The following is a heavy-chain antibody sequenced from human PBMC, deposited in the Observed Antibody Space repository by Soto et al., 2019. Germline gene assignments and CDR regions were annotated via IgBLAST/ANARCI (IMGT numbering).Heavy chain of an antibody. CDR1: GFTFSAYW. CDR3: AREEWELNRLGLDV. J-gene: IGHJ6*02. V-gene: IGHV3-74*01. Sequence: EVQLVESGGGLVQPGGSLRLSCAASGFTFSAYWMHWVRQAPGKGLVWVSRINSDGSSTNYADSVKGRFTISRDNAKNTLYLQMNSLRAEDTAVYYCAREEWELNRLGLDVWGQGTTVTVSS. D-gene: IGHD1-26*01. CDR2: INSDGSST.